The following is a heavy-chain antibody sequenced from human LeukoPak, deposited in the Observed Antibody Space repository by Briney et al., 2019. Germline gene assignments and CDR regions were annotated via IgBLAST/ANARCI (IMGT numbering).Heavy chain of an antibody. CDR1: GLIVSNYW. Sequence: GGSLRLSCAASGLIVSNYWMSWVRQAPGKGLEWVANIKQDGSEKYYVDSVKGRFTISRDNAKNSLCLQMNSLRAEDTAVYYCARSLDVWGQGTTVTVSS. CDR2: IKQDGSEK. CDR3: ARSLDV. V-gene: IGHV3-7*01. J-gene: IGHJ6*02.